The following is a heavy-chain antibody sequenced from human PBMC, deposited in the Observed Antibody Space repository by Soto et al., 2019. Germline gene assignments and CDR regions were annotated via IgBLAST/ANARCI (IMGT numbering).Heavy chain of an antibody. CDR1: GYTFTSYG. CDR3: ARGVLGGSGSYYAIDY. J-gene: IGHJ4*02. CDR2: ISAYNGNT. Sequence: GASVKVSCKASGYTFTSYGISWVRQAPGQGLEWMGWISAYNGNTNYAQKLQGRVTMTTDTSTSTAYMELRSLRSDDTAVYYCARGVLGGSGSYYAIDYWGQGTLVTVSS. V-gene: IGHV1-18*01. D-gene: IGHD3-10*01.